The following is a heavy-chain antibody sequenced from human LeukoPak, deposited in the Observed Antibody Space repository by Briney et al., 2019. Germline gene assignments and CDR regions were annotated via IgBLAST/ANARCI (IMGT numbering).Heavy chain of an antibody. CDR2: ISSSGSSI. CDR3: ATQYYYDTSVYDAFDI. V-gene: IGHV3-48*03. J-gene: IGHJ3*02. Sequence: GGSLRLSCAASGFTFSSYELNWVRQTPGKGLEWVSYISSSGSSIYYADSVKGRFTISRDNAKNSLCLQMNSLRAEDTAVYYCATQYYYDTSVYDAFDIWGQGTMVTVSS. D-gene: IGHD3-22*01. CDR1: GFTFSSYE.